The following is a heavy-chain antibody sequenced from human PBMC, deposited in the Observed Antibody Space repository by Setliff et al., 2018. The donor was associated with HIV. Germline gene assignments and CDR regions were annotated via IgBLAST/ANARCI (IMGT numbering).Heavy chain of an antibody. V-gene: IGHV4-39*07. CDR3: ARDQSDWFY. D-gene: IGHD3-3*01. J-gene: IGHJ4*02. CDR2: IYYSGST. Sequence: NPSETLSLTCTVSSGSISSSPYYWAWIRQPPGKGLEWIGTIYYSGSTYYNPSLKSRVTISVDTSKNQFSLRLTSVTAADTAVYYCARDQSDWFYWGQGTLVTVSS. CDR1: SGSISSSPYY.